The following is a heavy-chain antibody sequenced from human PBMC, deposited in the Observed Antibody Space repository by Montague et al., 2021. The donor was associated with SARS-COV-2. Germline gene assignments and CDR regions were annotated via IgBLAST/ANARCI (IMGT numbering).Heavy chain of an antibody. Sequence: PALVKPTQTLTLTCTFSGFSLSTSGMCVSWIRQPPGKALEWLARIDWDDDKYYSTSLKTRLTISKDTSKNQVVLTMTSMDPVDTATYYCARTFYDILTGTLGGMDVWGQGTTATVSS. V-gene: IGHV2-70*11. CDR2: IDWDDDK. CDR1: GFSLSTSGMC. CDR3: ARTFYDILTGTLGGMDV. D-gene: IGHD3-9*01. J-gene: IGHJ6*02.